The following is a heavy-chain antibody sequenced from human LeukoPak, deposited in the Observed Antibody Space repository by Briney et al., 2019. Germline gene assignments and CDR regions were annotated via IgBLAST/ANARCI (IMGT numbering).Heavy chain of an antibody. CDR2: IYYSGST. J-gene: IGHJ4*02. Sequence: SQTLSLTCTVSGGSISSGGYYWSWIRQHPGKGLEWIGYIYYSGSTYYNPSLKSRVTISVDTSKNQFSLKLTSVTAADTAVYYCARGLEWFGGKLDYWGQGTLVTVSS. CDR3: ARGLEWFGGKLDY. V-gene: IGHV4-31*03. CDR1: GGSISSGGYY. D-gene: IGHD3-10*01.